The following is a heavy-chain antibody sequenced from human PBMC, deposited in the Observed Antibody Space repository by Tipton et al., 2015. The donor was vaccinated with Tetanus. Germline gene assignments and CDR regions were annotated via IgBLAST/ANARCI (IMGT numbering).Heavy chain of an antibody. D-gene: IGHD3-3*01. Sequence: TLSLTCVGYGESLRDYFWTWIRQPPGKGLEWIGEINHGGDTNFSPSLKSRVSMSVDTSKRQFSLSLTSVTAADTGMYYCARLSSPFFGAFFMWGQGTMVTVSS. CDR2: INHGGDT. CDR1: GESLRDYF. CDR3: ARLSSPFFGAFFM. V-gene: IGHV4-34*01. J-gene: IGHJ3*02.